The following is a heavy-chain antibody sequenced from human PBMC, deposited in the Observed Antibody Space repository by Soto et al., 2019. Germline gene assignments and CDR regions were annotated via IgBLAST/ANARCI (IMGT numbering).Heavy chain of an antibody. CDR3: ERERRTKHKWFDP. CDR1: GYTFTGYY. J-gene: IGHJ5*02. V-gene: IGHV1-2*04. D-gene: IGHD1-1*01. CDR2: INPNSGGT. Sequence: ASVKVSCKASGYTFTGYYMHWVRQAPGQGLEWMGWINPNSGGTNYAQKFQGWVTMTRDTSISTAYMELSRLRSDDTAVYYCERERRTKHKWFDPWGQGTLVTVSS.